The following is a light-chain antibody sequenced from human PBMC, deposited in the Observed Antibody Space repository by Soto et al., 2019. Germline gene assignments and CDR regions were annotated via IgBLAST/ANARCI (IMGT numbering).Light chain of an antibody. V-gene: IGLV2-14*03. CDR3: ISYTTSNTRQIV. CDR2: DVS. J-gene: IGLJ1*01. Sequence: QSALTQPASVSGSPGQSITISCTGTSSDVGGYNYVSWYQHHPGKAPKLIIYDVSNRPAGVSIRFSGSKSDNTASLTISGLQPEDDADYHCISYTTSNTRQIVFGTGTKLTVL. CDR1: SSDVGGYNY.